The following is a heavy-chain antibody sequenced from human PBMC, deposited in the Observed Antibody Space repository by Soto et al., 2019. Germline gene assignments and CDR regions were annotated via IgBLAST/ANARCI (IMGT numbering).Heavy chain of an antibody. Sequence: QVQLQESGPGLVKPSETLSLTCTVSGGSVSSGSYYWSWIRQPPGKGLEWIGYIYYSGSTNYNPSLXSXAXIXXDTPKNQFALKLSSVTAADTAVYYCAREDYYDSSDWGQGTLVTVSS. CDR3: AREDYYDSSD. J-gene: IGHJ1*01. V-gene: IGHV4-61*01. CDR2: IYYSGST. D-gene: IGHD3-22*01. CDR1: GGSVSSGSYY.